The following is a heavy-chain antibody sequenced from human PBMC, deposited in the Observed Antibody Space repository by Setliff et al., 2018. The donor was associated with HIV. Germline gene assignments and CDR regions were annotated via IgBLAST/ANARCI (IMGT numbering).Heavy chain of an antibody. V-gene: IGHV4-34*01. D-gene: IGHD5-18*01. J-gene: IGHJ4*02. Sequence: PSETLSLTCAVYGGSFSDYYWTWIRQSPGKGLEWIGEINHSGRTKYSPSLRSRVTISVDTSKNQFSLNLSSVTAADTAVYYCARPSRGDSYGLFDYWGQGTLVTVSS. CDR2: INHSGRT. CDR1: GGSFSDYY. CDR3: ARPSRGDSYGLFDY.